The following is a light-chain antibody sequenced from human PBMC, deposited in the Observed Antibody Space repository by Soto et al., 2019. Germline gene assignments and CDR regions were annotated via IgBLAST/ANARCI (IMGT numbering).Light chain of an antibody. V-gene: IGKV3-15*01. CDR1: QSVNSN. CDR3: QQYNNWPPWT. CDR2: GAS. J-gene: IGKJ1*01. Sequence: ETVMTQSPATLSVSPGERVTLSCRASQSVNSNLAWYQQKPGQAPRLLIYGASTRATGIPARFSGSGSGTEVILTISSLQSEDFAVYYCQQYNNWPPWTFGQGTKVEIK.